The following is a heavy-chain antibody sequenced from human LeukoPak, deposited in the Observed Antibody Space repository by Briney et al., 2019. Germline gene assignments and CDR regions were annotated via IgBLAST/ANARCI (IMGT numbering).Heavy chain of an antibody. Sequence: GGSLRLSCAASGFTFSSYGMHWVRQAPGKGLEWVAVISHDGNNNYYSDSVKGRFTISRDNSKNTLDLRMNSLRAEDTAVYYCAKDGPPVAFDYWGQGTLVTVSS. V-gene: IGHV3-30*18. CDR2: ISHDGNNN. CDR1: GFTFSSYG. J-gene: IGHJ4*02. CDR3: AKDGPPVAFDY. D-gene: IGHD3/OR15-3a*01.